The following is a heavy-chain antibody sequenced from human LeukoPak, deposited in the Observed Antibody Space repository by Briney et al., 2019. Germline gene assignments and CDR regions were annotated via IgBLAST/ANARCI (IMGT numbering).Heavy chain of an antibody. CDR2: IKKDGSEK. V-gene: IGHV3-7*01. Sequence: GGSLRLSCAASGFTLSNYWMSRVRQAPGKGLEWVANIKKDGSEKYYVDSVKGRFTISRDNAKNSPYLQMNSLRAEDSAVYYCASLDYWGQGTLVTVSS. CDR3: ASLDY. J-gene: IGHJ4*02. CDR1: GFTLSNYW.